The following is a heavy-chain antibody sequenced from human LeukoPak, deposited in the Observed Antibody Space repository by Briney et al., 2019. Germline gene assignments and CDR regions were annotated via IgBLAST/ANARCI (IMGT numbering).Heavy chain of an antibody. V-gene: IGHV4-61*02. CDR2: IYTSGST. Sequence: SETLSLTCTVSGGSMGRTSYYWSWIRQPAGKGLEWIGRIYTSGSTNYNPSLKSRVTISGDTSKNQFSLRLSSVTAADTAVYYCARASYSYDINGWVPFDYWGQGTLVTVSS. CDR3: ARASYSYDINGWVPFDY. D-gene: IGHD3-22*01. J-gene: IGHJ4*02. CDR1: GGSMGRTSYY.